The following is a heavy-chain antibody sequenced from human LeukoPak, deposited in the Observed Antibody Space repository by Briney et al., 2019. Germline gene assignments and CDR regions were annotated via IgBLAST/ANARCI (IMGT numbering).Heavy chain of an antibody. J-gene: IGHJ6*03. Sequence: ASVKVSCKASGYTFTSYGISWVRQAPGEGPEWMGWISAYNGNTNYAQKLQGRVTMTTDTSTSTAYMELRSLRSDDTAVYYCARVAMVRGVITYYYYYMDVWGKGTTVTVSS. V-gene: IGHV1-18*01. CDR2: ISAYNGNT. D-gene: IGHD3-10*01. CDR3: ARVAMVRGVITYYYYYMDV. CDR1: GYTFTSYG.